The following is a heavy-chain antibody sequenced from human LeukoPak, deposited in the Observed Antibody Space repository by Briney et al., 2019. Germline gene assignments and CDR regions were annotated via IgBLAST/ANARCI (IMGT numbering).Heavy chain of an antibody. D-gene: IGHD6-13*01. Sequence: GGSLRLSCAASGFTFSSYGMHWVRQAPGKGLEWVAVIWYGGSNKYYADSVKGRFTISRDNSKNTLYLQMNSLRAEDTAVYYCARAHSSSWYGPFDYWGQGTLVTVSS. CDR1: GFTFSSYG. CDR2: IWYGGSNK. J-gene: IGHJ4*02. CDR3: ARAHSSSWYGPFDY. V-gene: IGHV3-33*08.